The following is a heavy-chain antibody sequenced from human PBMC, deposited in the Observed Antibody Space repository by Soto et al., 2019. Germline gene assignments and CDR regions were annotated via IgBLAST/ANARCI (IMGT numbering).Heavy chain of an antibody. CDR2: ISAYNGNT. Sequence: WASVKVSCKASGYTFTSYGISWVRQAPGQGLEWMGWISAYNGNTNYAQKLQGRVTMTTDTSTSTAYMELRSLRSDDTAVYYCAREGFRGLLWFGESLPTYYYYGMDVWGQGTTVTVSS. V-gene: IGHV1-18*04. CDR3: AREGFRGLLWFGESLPTYYYYGMDV. CDR1: GYTFTSYG. D-gene: IGHD3-10*01. J-gene: IGHJ6*02.